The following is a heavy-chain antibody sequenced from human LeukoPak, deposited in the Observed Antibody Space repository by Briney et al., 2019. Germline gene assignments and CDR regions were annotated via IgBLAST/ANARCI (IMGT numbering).Heavy chain of an antibody. D-gene: IGHD3-16*01. CDR1: GGSINGSPYY. V-gene: IGHV4-39*01. CDR2: IYYSGST. CDR3: ARLVMTTLWDFVI. Sequence: SETLSHTRTVSGGSINGSPYYWGWVRQPPGKGLEWIGTIYYSGSTYYNPSLKSRVTIFVDTSKTHFSLRLNSVTAADTAVYYCARLVMTTLWDFVIWGRGTLVTVSS. J-gene: IGHJ2*01.